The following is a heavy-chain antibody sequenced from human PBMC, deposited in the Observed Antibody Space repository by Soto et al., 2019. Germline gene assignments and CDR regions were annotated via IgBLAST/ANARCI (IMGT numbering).Heavy chain of an antibody. CDR2: ISGKNGNT. J-gene: IGHJ6*04. D-gene: IGHD2-21*01. V-gene: IGHV1-18*04. CDR1: GYTFISHG. CDR3: ARVSSPIVVVPVYGMDV. Sequence: QVQLVQSGAEVKKPGASVKVSCKASGYTFISHGISWVRQAPGQGLEWMGWISGKNGNTNYAQKLQGRVTLTTDTSTSTASMDLTSRSCDATAVYCCARVSSPIVVVPVYGMDVWGEGATVTSSS.